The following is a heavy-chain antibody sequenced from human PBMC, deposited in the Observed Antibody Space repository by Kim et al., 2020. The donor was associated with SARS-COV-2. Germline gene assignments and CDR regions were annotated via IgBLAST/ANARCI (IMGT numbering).Heavy chain of an antibody. CDR3: ALMEDGGRVPLDY. D-gene: IGHD4-17*01. Sequence: GGSLRLSCAVSGFTFRDYNMHWVRQASGKGLEWVGVISYDGNTKHYGDSVKGRFNISRDNSKNTLFLQMDDLRTEDTALYFCALMEDGGRVPLDYWGQGTLVRVSS. CDR2: ISYDGNTK. CDR1: GFTFRDYN. V-gene: IGHV3-30*03. J-gene: IGHJ4*02.